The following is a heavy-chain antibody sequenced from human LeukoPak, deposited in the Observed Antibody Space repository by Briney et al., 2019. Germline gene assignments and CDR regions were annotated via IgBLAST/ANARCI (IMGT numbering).Heavy chain of an antibody. CDR2: IYYSGST. D-gene: IGHD6-19*01. V-gene: IGHV4-39*07. J-gene: IGHJ2*01. CDR3: ARVLTSGSGTSRTPYFDL. Sequence: PSETLSLTCTVSGGSISSSSYYWGWIRQPPGKGLEWIGSIYYSGSTYYNPSLKSRVTISVDTSKNQFSLKLSSVTAADTAVYYCARVLTSGSGTSRTPYFDLWGRGTLVTVSS. CDR1: GGSISSSSYY.